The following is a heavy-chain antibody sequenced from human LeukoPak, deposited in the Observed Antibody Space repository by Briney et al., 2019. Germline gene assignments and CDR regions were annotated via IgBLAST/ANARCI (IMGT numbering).Heavy chain of an antibody. CDR2: ISAYSGNT. Sequence: GASVKVSCKASGYTFTSNGISWVRQVPGQGLEWMGWISAYSGNTNYAQKFQGRVTMTTDTSTSAAYMGVRGLRSDDTAVYYCARDQQWLDPARHGFDYWGQGTLVTVSS. CDR1: GYTFTSNG. V-gene: IGHV1-18*01. CDR3: ARDQQWLDPARHGFDY. J-gene: IGHJ4*02. D-gene: IGHD6-19*01.